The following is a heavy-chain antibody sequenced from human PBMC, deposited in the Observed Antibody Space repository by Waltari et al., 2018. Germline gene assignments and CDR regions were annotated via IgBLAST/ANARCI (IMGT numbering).Heavy chain of an antibody. V-gene: IGHV3-21*01. CDR1: GFTFSSYS. D-gene: IGHD2-15*01. J-gene: IGHJ4*02. CDR2: ISSSSSYI. Sequence: EVQLVESGGGLVKPGGSLRLSCAASGFTFSSYSMNWVRQAPGKGLEWVSSISSSSSYIYYADSVKGRFTSSRDNAKNSLYLQMNSLRAEDTAVYYCAVIVVVVAAPHGDSDYWGQGTLVTVSS. CDR3: AVIVVVVAAPHGDSDY.